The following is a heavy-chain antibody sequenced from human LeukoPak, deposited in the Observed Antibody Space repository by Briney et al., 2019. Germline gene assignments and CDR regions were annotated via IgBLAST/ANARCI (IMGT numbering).Heavy chain of an antibody. CDR2: VYYKGDT. Sequence: SETLSLTCSVSGGSTTGYFWTWIRQPPGKGPEWIGYVYYKGDTSYSPSLDSRVSISVDTSKKYFSLKLNSVTAADTAVYYCARDVAARPNPWFDPWGQGTLVTVSS. CDR3: ARDVAARPNPWFDP. V-gene: IGHV4-59*12. CDR1: GGSTTGYF. D-gene: IGHD6-6*01. J-gene: IGHJ5*02.